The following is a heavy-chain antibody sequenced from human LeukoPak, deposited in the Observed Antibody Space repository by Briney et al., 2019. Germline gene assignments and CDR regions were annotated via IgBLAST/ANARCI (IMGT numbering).Heavy chain of an antibody. D-gene: IGHD2-21*01. Sequence: ETLSLTCTVSGGSISSSSYYWGWIRQPPGKGLEWVANIKQDGSEKYYVDSVKGRFTISRDNAKNSLYLQMNSLRAEDTAVYYCARGGHIVVVIGAFDIWGQGTMVTVSS. V-gene: IGHV3-7*01. CDR2: IKQDGSEK. CDR1: GGSISSSSYY. CDR3: ARGGHIVVVIGAFDI. J-gene: IGHJ3*02.